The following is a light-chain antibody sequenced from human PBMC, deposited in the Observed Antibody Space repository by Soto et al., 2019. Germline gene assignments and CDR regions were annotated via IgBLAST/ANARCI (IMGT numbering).Light chain of an antibody. Sequence: QSVLTQPPSVSGAPGQRVTISCTGSSSNIGTNYDVHWYQHLPGTAPKLLIYTNTNWPSGVPDRFSGSKSGTSASLAITGLQAEDEADYYCQSYDTSLSGYVVGTGTKVTVL. CDR1: SSNIGTNYD. CDR3: QSYDTSLSGYV. V-gene: IGLV1-40*01. J-gene: IGLJ1*01. CDR2: TNT.